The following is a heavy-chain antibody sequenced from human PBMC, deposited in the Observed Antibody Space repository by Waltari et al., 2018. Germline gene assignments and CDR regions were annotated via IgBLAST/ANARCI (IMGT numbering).Heavy chain of an antibody. CDR2: IYYSGST. J-gene: IGHJ4*02. D-gene: IGHD3-3*01. CDR1: GGSVSSGSYY. Sequence: QVQLQESGPGLVKPSETLSLTCTVSGGSVSSGSYYWSWLRQPPGKGLEWIGYIYYSGSTNYNPSLKSRVTISVDTSKNQFSLKLSSVTAADTAVYYCARMGKYYDFWSGYYTEGYFDYWGQGTLVTVSS. CDR3: ARMGKYYDFWSGYYTEGYFDY. V-gene: IGHV4-61*01.